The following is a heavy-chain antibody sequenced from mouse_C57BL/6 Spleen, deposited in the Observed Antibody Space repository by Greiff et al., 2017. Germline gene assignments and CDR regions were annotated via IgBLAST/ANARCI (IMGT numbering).Heavy chain of an antibody. CDR2: IYPGSGST. CDR3: ARERGCYYYCIAY. D-gene: IGHD1-1*01. V-gene: IGHV1-55*01. CDR1: GYTFTSYW. J-gene: IGHJ4*01. Sequence: QVQLQQPGAELVKPGASVKMSCKASGYTFTSYWITWVKQRPGQGLEWIGDIYPGSGSTNYNEKFKSKATLTVDTSSSTAYMLLSSLTSEDASVYYCARERGCYYYCIAYWGQGTSVTVAA.